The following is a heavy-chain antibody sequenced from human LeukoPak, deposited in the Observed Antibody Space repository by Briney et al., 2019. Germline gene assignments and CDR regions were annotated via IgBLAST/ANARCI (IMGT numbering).Heavy chain of an antibody. V-gene: IGHV4-34*01. Sequence: SETLSLTCAVYGGSFSGYYWSWIRQPPGKGLKWIGEINHSGSTNYNPSLKSRVTISVDTSKNQFSLKLSSVTAADTAVYYCARGEIAAAARNWFDPWGQGTLVTVSS. CDR2: INHSGST. CDR1: GGSFSGYY. CDR3: ARGEIAAAARNWFDP. J-gene: IGHJ5*02. D-gene: IGHD6-13*01.